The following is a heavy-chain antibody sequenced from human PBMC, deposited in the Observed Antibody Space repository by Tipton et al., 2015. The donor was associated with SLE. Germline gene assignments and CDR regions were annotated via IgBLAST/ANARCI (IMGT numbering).Heavy chain of an antibody. CDR3: ATDITTTYGFDY. D-gene: IGHD1-20*01. Sequence: SLRLSCAASGFTVSDNYMSWVRQAPGKGLEWVSIIYSGDNTYHADSVKGRFTISSDNSKNTVYLQMNSLRADDTAVYFCATDITTTYGFDYWGQGTLVTVSS. J-gene: IGHJ4*02. CDR2: IYSGDNT. V-gene: IGHV3-53*05. CDR1: GFTVSDNY.